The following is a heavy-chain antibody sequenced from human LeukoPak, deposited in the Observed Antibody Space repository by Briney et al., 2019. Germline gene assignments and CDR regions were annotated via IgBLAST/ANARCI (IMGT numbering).Heavy chain of an antibody. CDR1: GGSFSGYY. V-gene: IGHV4-34*01. D-gene: IGHD2-15*01. CDR2: INHSGST. J-gene: IGHJ6*03. Sequence: SETLSLTCAVYGGSFSGYYWSWIRQPPGKGLEWIGEINHSGSTNYNPSLKSRVTISVDTSKNQLSLKLSSVTAADTAVYYCARGHLNCSGGSCYDYYYYYMDVWGKGTTVTVSS. CDR3: ARGHLNCSGGSCYDYYYYYMDV.